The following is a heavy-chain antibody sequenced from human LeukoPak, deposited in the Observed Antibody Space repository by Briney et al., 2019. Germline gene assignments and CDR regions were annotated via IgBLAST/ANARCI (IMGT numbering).Heavy chain of an antibody. CDR2: IYYSGST. V-gene: IGHV4-59*01. CDR3: ARARIVVVTHYYYYMDV. Sequence: SETLSLTCTVSGGSISSYYWSWIRQPPGKGLEWIGFIYYSGSTNYNPSLKSRVTISVHTSKNQFSLKLSSVTAADTAVYYCARARIVVVTHYYYYMDVWGKGTTVTISS. CDR1: GGSISSYY. D-gene: IGHD3-22*01. J-gene: IGHJ6*03.